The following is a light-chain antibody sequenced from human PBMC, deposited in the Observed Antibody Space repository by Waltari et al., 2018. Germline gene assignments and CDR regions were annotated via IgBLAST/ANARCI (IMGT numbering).Light chain of an antibody. J-gene: IGKJ2*01. CDR3: QQCYTFPYT. CDR2: WAS. Sequence: DIVLTQSPASLAVSVGERATITCKASQSVLTSFNNKNYLGWYQQKPGQAPKLLITWASTRESGVPDRFSGSGSGTDFTLTISSLQAEDVAVYFCQQCYTFPYTFGQGTKLEIK. V-gene: IGKV4-1*01. CDR1: QSVLTSFNNKNY.